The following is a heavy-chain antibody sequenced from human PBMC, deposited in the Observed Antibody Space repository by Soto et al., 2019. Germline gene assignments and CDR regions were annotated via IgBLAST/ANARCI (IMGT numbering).Heavy chain of an antibody. CDR3: ARVIITMIAPYFDY. Sequence: PSETLSLTCTVSGGSISSGGYYWSWIRQPPGKGLEWIGYIYYSGSTYYNPSLKSRVTISVDTSKNQFSLKLSSVTAADTAVYYCARVIITMIAPYFDYWGQGTLVTVSS. CDR2: IYYSGST. V-gene: IGHV4-30-4*08. J-gene: IGHJ4*02. CDR1: GGSISSGGYY. D-gene: IGHD3-22*01.